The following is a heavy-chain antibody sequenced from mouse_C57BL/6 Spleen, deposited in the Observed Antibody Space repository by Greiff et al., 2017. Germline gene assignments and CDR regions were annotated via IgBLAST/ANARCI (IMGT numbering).Heavy chain of an antibody. J-gene: IGHJ4*01. Sequence: VQLQQSGAELARPGASVKLSCKASGYTFTSYGISWVKQRTGQGLEWIGEIYPSSGNTYYNEKFKGTATLTADKSSSTAYMELRTLTSEDSTVYFCARPNWDWGMDYWGQGTSVTGSS. D-gene: IGHD4-1*02. V-gene: IGHV1-81*01. CDR1: GYTFTSYG. CDR3: ARPNWDWGMDY. CDR2: IYPSSGNT.